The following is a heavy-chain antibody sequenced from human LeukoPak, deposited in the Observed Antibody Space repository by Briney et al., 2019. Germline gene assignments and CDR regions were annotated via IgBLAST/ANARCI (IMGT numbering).Heavy chain of an antibody. CDR3: ARMFGPDAGFDY. Sequence: ASVKVSCKASGYTFTGYSMQWVRQAPGQGLEWLGQINPNSGGTNYAQNFQGRVTMTRDTSVSTAYMELSRLRSDDTAVYYCARMFGPDAGFDYWGQGTLVPVSS. CDR2: INPNSGGT. V-gene: IGHV1-2*06. CDR1: GYTFTGYS. J-gene: IGHJ4*02. D-gene: IGHD3-16*01.